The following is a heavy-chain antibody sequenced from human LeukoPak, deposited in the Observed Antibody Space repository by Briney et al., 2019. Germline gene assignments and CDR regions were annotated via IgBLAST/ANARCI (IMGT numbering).Heavy chain of an antibody. CDR1: GFAFDDYA. CDR2: ISWNSGSI. Sequence: HAGGSLRLSCAASGFAFDDYAMHWVRQAPGKGLEWVSGISWNSGSIGYADSVKGRFTISRDNAKNLLYLQMNNLRAEDTAVYYCARDRADDDSSGYIYRDFAYWGQGNLVTVSP. V-gene: IGHV3-9*01. J-gene: IGHJ4*02. CDR3: ARDRADDDSSGYIYRDFAY. D-gene: IGHD3-22*01.